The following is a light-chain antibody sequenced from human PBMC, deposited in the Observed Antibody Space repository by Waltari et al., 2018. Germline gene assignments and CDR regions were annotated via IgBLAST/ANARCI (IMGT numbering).Light chain of an antibody. CDR3: QSYDNSLRGSLL. Sequence: SVLTQAPSVSGAPGQRVPTPCTGGNPGTPYFGFTGIQHPPGRVPKLLIQENTKLPSGVPDRFSGSKSGTSASLAIEGLQPEDEGDYYCQSYDNSLRGSLLFGGGTKVTV. V-gene: IGLV1-40*01. CDR2: ENT. J-gene: IGLJ3*02. CDR1: NPGTPYFG.